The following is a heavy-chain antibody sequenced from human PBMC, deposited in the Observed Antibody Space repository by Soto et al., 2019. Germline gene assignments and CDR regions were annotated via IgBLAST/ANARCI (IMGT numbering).Heavy chain of an antibody. J-gene: IGHJ6*02. Sequence: NVSYGGAGYSFTGYWSGWVRQMTGKGLEWMGIIYPGDSDTRYSPSFQGQVTISADKSISTAYLQWSSLKASDTAMYYCARLKAPRLGYYDYGVDVWGQGTMVTVAS. CDR1: GYSFTGYW. CDR2: IYPGDSDT. D-gene: IGHD3-16*01. CDR3: ARLKAPRLGYYDYGVDV. V-gene: IGHV5-51*01.